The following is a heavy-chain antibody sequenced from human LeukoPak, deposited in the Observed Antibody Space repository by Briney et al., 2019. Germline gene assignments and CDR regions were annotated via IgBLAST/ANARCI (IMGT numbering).Heavy chain of an antibody. CDR1: GYTFTGYY. D-gene: IGHD5-18*01. Sequence: GASVKVSCKASGYTFTGYYMHWVRQAPGQGLEWMGWINPNSDGTNYAQKFQGRVTMTRDTSISTAYMELSRLRSDDTAVYYCARWNDTAMVDYWGQGTLVTVSS. V-gene: IGHV1-2*02. CDR3: ARWNDTAMVDY. J-gene: IGHJ4*02. CDR2: INPNSDGT.